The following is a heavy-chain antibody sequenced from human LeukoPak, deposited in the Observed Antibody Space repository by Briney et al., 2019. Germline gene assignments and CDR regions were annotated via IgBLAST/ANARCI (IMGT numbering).Heavy chain of an antibody. V-gene: IGHV4-38-2*01. CDR2: IYHSGST. CDR1: GYSISIGYY. CDR3: ARLRYDFWSGYTAIDWFFDL. D-gene: IGHD3-3*01. J-gene: IGHJ2*01. Sequence: PSETLSLTCALSGYSISIGYYWGWTRPPPGKGLEWTGNIYHSGSTYYNPSLQSRVAISVDTSKNQFSLELSSVTAADTAVYYCARLRYDFWSGYTAIDWFFDLWGRGTLVTVS.